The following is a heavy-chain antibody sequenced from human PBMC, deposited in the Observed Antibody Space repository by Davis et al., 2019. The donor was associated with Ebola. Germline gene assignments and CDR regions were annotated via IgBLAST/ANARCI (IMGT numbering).Heavy chain of an antibody. D-gene: IGHD3-22*01. J-gene: IGHJ4*02. CDR1: GGSFSGYY. CDR3: ARGSLSDSSPIDY. V-gene: IGHV4-34*01. Sequence: SETLSLTCAVYGGSFSGYYWSWIRQPPGKGLEWIGEINHSGSTNYNPSLKSRVTISVDTSKNQFSLKLSSVTAADTAVYYCARGSLSDSSPIDYWGQGALVTVSS. CDR2: INHSGST.